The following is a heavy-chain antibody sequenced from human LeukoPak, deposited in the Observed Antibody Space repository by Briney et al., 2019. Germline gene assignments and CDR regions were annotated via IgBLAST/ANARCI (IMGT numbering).Heavy chain of an antibody. Sequence: PGGSLRLSCAASGFTFSTYAMSWVRQARDKGLEWVSVIGNSGGRTFYADSVKGRFTISRDNSKNTLHLQMNSLRAEDTAVYYCARDRTMVRGVIGYWGQGTLVTVSS. CDR1: GFTFSTYA. J-gene: IGHJ4*02. D-gene: IGHD3-10*01. CDR2: IGNSGGRT. V-gene: IGHV3-23*01. CDR3: ARDRTMVRGVIGY.